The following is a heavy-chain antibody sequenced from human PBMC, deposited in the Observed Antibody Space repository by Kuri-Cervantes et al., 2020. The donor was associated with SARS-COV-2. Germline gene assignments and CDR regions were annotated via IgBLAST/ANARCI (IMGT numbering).Heavy chain of an antibody. CDR2: ISSSSSYI. V-gene: IGHV3-21*01. J-gene: IGHJ4*02. CDR1: GFTFSSYG. Sequence: LSLTCAASGFTFSSYGMRWVRQAPGKGLEWVSSISSSSSYIYYADSVKGRFTISRDNAKNSLYLQMNSLRAEDTAVYYCARDPLVFDWLSLFDYWGQGTLVTISS. D-gene: IGHD3-9*01. CDR3: ARDPLVFDWLSLFDY.